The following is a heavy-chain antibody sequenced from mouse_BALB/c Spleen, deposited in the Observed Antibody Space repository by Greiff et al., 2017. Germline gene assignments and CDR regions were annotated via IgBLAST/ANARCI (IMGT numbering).Heavy chain of an antibody. CDR3: TRGGLYDGYYGDAMDY. Sequence: QVQLQQSGAELVRPGASVTLSCKASGYTFTDYEMHWVKQTPVHGLEWIGAIDPETGGTAYNQKFKGKATLTADKSSSTAYMELRILTSEDSAVYYCTRGGLYDGYYGDAMDYWGQGTSVTVSS. CDR1: GYTFTDYE. CDR2: IDPETGGT. V-gene: IGHV1-15*01. D-gene: IGHD2-3*01. J-gene: IGHJ4*01.